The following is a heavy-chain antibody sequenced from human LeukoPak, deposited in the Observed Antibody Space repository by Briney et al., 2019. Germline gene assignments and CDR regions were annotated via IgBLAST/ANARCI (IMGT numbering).Heavy chain of an antibody. CDR1: GYSFTSYW. Sequence: GESLKISLEGSGYSFTSYWIGWVRQMPGKGLEWMGLILPGDSATRYSPSFQGQVNISADKSSSTTYLQWDSLKASDTAMYYSSFGELLSDASDIWGQRTMVTVSS. CDR3: SFGELLSDASDI. J-gene: IGHJ3*02. D-gene: IGHD3-10*01. V-gene: IGHV5-51*01. CDR2: ILPGDSAT.